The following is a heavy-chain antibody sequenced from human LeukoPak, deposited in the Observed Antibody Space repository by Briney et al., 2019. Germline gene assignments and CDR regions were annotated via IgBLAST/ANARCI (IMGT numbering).Heavy chain of an antibody. CDR1: GLSFNTHC. CDR2: IRYDSSGL. CDR3: AKAHGYSTGHFDY. V-gene: IGHV3-30*02. J-gene: IGHJ4*02. D-gene: IGHD2-8*02. Sequence: GGSLRLSCAASGLSFNTHCIHCVRQGPGKGLEWVSFIRYDSSGLDYADSVKGRFTISRDNSKNTVFLQMSSLRVEDAAVSYCAKAHGYSTGHFDYWGRGTLVAVSA.